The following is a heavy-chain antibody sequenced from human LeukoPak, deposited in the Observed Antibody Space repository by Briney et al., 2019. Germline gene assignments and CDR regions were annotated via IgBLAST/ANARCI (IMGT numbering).Heavy chain of an antibody. J-gene: IGHJ4*02. CDR2: IIPIFGTA. V-gene: IGHV1-69*06. Sequence: SVKVSCKASGGTFSSYAISWVRQTPGQGLEWMGGIIPIFGTANYAQKFQGRVTITADKSTSTAYMELSSLRSEDTAVYYCARVAGYSSGWYNDYWGQGTLVTVSS. CDR1: GGTFSSYA. D-gene: IGHD6-19*01. CDR3: ARVAGYSSGWYNDY.